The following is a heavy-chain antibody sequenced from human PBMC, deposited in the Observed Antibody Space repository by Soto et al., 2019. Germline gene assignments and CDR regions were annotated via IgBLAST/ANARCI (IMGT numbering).Heavy chain of an antibody. D-gene: IGHD1-26*01. CDR2: ISARGGST. V-gene: IGHV3-23*01. J-gene: IGHJ4*02. CDR3: ARDLRRYSGSYTPDY. Sequence: EVQLLESGGGLGQGGGSLRLSFAAPGFTFSRQTIKLVRQAPGKGPGGVSLISARGGSTYYADSVKGRFTISRDNSKNTVYLQMNSLKAEDTAVYYCARDLRRYSGSYTPDYWGQGTLVTVSS. CDR1: GFTFSRQT.